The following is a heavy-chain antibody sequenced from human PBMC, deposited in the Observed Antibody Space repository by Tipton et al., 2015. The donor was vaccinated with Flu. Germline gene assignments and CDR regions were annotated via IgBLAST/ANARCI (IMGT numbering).Heavy chain of an antibody. CDR2: IYYSGST. CDR3: ARQGRRELPPNWYFDL. J-gene: IGHJ2*01. D-gene: IGHD1-26*01. V-gene: IGHV4-59*08. Sequence: LRLSCTVSGGSISSYYWSWIRQPPGKGLEWIGYIYYSGSTNYNPSLKSRVTISVDTSKNQFSLKLSSVTAADTAVYYCARQGRRELPPNWYFDLWGRGTLVTASS. CDR1: GGSISSYY.